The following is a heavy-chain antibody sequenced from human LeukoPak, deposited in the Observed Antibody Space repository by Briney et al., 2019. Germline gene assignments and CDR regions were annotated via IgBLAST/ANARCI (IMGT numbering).Heavy chain of an antibody. CDR1: GFTFNSYS. CDR2: ISSSSSSI. D-gene: IGHD5-18*01. Sequence: GGSLRLSCAASGFTFNSYSMNWVRQAPGKGLEWVSSISSSSSSIYYADSVKGRFTISRDNAKNSLYLQMNSLRAEDTAVYYCARASGDIVETATMGSYWGQGTL. CDR3: ARASGDIVETATMGSY. J-gene: IGHJ4*02. V-gene: IGHV3-21*01.